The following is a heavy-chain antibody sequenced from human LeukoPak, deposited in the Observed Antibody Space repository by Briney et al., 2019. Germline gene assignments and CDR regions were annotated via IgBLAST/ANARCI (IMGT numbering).Heavy chain of an antibody. V-gene: IGHV1-46*01. CDR3: ARVRDGYNDAYDI. J-gene: IGHJ3*02. CDR2: FNPSGGST. CDR1: GYTFTDYY. Sequence: ASVKVSCKASGYTFTDYYMHWLRQAPGQGLEWVGVFNPSGGSTSHAQKFQGRVTMTRDTSTSTVYMELSSLRSEDTAVYFCARVRDGYNDAYDIWGQGTMVTVS. D-gene: IGHD5-24*01.